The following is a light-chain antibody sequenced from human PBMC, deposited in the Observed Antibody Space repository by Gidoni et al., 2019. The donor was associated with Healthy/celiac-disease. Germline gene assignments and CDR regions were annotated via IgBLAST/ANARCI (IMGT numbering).Light chain of an antibody. CDR3: QQYGSSPEFT. CDR2: GAS. J-gene: IGKJ3*01. CDR1: QSVSSSY. Sequence: EIVLTQSPATLSWSPGERATLSCRASQSVSSSYLAWYQQKPGQAPSLLIYGASSRATGIPDRFSGSGSGTDFTLTISRREPEDFAVYYCQQYGSSPEFTFGPGTKVDIK. V-gene: IGKV3-20*01.